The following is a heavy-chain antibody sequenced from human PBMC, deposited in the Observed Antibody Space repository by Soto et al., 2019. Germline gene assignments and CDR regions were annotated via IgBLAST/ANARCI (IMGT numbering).Heavy chain of an antibody. CDR3: AGDWTEFGPNNWFDP. J-gene: IGHJ5*02. V-gene: IGHV3-74*01. Sequence: EVQLVESGGGLVQPGGSLRLSCAASGFTFSSYWMHWVRQAPGKGLVWVSRINSDGSSTSYADSVKGRFTISRDNAKNPLYLQMNSLSAEDTAVYYCAGDWTEFGPNNWFDPWGQGTLVTVSS. CDR1: GFTFSSYW. D-gene: IGHD3-10*01. CDR2: INSDGSST.